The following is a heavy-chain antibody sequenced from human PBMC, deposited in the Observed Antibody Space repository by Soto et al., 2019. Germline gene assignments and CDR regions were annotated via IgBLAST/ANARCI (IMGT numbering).Heavy chain of an antibody. Sequence: PQTLSQSNTVSGGSTSRRSGSSIRHPLEKGLEWIGYIYYSGNTNYNPSLKSRVTISVDTSKNQFSLKLSSVTAADTAVYYCARAASLLYYYDSSGYYHGVKAFDIWGQGTMVTVS. J-gene: IGHJ3*02. V-gene: IGHV4-59*11. CDR1: GGSTSRRS. D-gene: IGHD3-22*01. CDR3: ARAASLLYYYDSSGYYHGVKAFDI. CDR2: IYYSGNT.